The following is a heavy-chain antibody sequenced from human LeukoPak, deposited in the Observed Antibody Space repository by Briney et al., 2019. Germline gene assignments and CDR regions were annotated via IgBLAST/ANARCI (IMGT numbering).Heavy chain of an antibody. CDR1: GFTFRSYG. Sequence: GGSLRLSCAAPGFTFRSYGMHWVRQAPGEGLEWVALIWYDGSNKYYVDSVKGRFTISRDNSKNTLYLQMNSLRAEDTAVYYCARDPGSGSPNVYFDYWGQGTLVTVSS. V-gene: IGHV3-33*01. J-gene: IGHJ4*02. CDR3: ARDPGSGSPNVYFDY. CDR2: IWYDGSNK. D-gene: IGHD3-10*01.